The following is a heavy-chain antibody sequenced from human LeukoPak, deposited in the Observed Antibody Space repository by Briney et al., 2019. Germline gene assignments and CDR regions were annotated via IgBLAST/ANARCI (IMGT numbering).Heavy chain of an antibody. D-gene: IGHD3-10*01. CDR2: ISYDGSNK. Sequence: GGSLRLSCAAFGFTFSSYAMHWVRQAPGKGLEWVAVISYDGSNKYYADSVKGRFTISRDNSKNTLYLQMNSLRAEDTAVYYCARDLMVRGVILDHLDYWGQGTLVTVSS. CDR1: GFTFSSYA. CDR3: ARDLMVRGVILDHLDY. J-gene: IGHJ4*02. V-gene: IGHV3-30*01.